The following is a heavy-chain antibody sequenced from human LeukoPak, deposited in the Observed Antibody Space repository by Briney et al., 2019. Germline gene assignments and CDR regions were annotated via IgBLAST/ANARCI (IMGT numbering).Heavy chain of an antibody. Sequence: PGGSLRLSCAASGFIFSDYYMSWIRQTPGKGLEWVSYISSSASAMFYADSVKGRFTISRDNAKNSLYLQMNSLRAEDTAVYYCARVVYCSGGSCHIFAFDIWGQGTMVTVSS. CDR2: ISSSASAM. V-gene: IGHV3-11*01. D-gene: IGHD2-15*01. CDR1: GFIFSDYY. CDR3: ARVVYCSGGSCHIFAFDI. J-gene: IGHJ3*02.